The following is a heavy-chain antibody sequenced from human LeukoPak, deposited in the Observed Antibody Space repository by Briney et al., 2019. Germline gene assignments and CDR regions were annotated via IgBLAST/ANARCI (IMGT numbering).Heavy chain of an antibody. Sequence: GGSLRLSCATSGFTFSSYAMSWVRQAPGKGLEWVSAISGSGGSTYYADSVKGRFTISRDNSKNTLYLQMNSLRAEDTAVYYCAKAAYYDSSGYYPFDYWGQGTLVTVSS. CDR1: GFTFSSYA. V-gene: IGHV3-23*01. D-gene: IGHD3-22*01. J-gene: IGHJ4*02. CDR2: ISGSGGST. CDR3: AKAAYYDSSGYYPFDY.